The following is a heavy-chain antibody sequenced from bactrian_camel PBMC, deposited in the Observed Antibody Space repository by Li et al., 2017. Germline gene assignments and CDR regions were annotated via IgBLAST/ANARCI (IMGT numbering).Heavy chain of an antibody. J-gene: IGHJ4*01. D-gene: IGHD2*01. CDR1: GYTFSYKC. V-gene: IGHV3S54*01. Sequence: HVQLVESGGGSVQAGGFLRLSCAASGYTFSYKCVGWFRQAPGKERERIAYIYTGGGGPVYADPVKGRFSISFDDLKRTLYLQLDSLKPEDSAMYYCAADWRPYGGYCPIEPSGYRYWGQGTQVTVS. CDR2: IYTGGGGP. CDR3: AADWRPYGGYCPIEPSGYRY.